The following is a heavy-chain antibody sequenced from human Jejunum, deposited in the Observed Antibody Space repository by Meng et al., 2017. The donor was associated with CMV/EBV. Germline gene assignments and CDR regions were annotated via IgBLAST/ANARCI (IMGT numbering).Heavy chain of an antibody. D-gene: IGHD6-19*01. CDR1: GYTFTGYY. J-gene: IGHJ5*02. V-gene: IGHV1-2*02. Sequence: QVLLVQSWAEGKKPGASVKVSCKASGYTFTGYYMHWVRQAPGQGLEWMGWINPNSGGTNYKEKFQGRVTMTRDTSISTAYMELSSLTSDDTAVYYCARDFNSLAVSAANWFDPWGQGTLVTVSS. CDR2: INPNSGGT. CDR3: ARDFNSLAVSAANWFDP.